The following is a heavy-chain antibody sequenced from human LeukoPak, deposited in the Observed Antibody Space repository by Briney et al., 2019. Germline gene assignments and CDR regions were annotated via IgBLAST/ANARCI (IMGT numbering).Heavy chain of an antibody. Sequence: PGRSLRLSCAASGFTFDEYAMHWVRQAPGKGLEWVSFIYSDNTHYSDSVKGRFTISRDNSKNTLYLQMNSLRAEDTAVYYCARRAGAYSHPYDYWGQGTLVTVSS. D-gene: IGHD4/OR15-4a*01. V-gene: IGHV3-9*01. CDR3: ARRAGAYSHPYDY. CDR1: GFTFDEYA. J-gene: IGHJ4*02. CDR2: IYSDNT.